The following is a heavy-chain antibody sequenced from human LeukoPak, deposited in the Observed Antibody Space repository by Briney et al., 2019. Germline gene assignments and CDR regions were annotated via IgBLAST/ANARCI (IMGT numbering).Heavy chain of an antibody. CDR3: ARDRLGDSGRYYGMDV. V-gene: IGHV3-21*01. CDR1: GFTFSSYS. D-gene: IGHD2-21*02. Sequence: PGGSLRLSCAASGFTFSSYSMNWVRQAPGKGLEWVSSISSSSSYIYYADSVKGRFTISRDNAKNSLYLKMNSLRAEDTAVYYCARDRLGDSGRYYGMDVWGQGTTVTVSS. J-gene: IGHJ6*02. CDR2: ISSSSSYI.